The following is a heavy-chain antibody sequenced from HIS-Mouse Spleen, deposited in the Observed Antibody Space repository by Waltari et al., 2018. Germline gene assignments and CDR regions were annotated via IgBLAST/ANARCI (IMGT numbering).Heavy chain of an antibody. J-gene: IGHJ1*01. Sequence: EVQLVESGGGLVQPGGSLRLSCAASGFTFSSYWMHWVRQAPGKGLVWVSPVNSDGGSTRYTDAVKGRCPIPRDNAKNTLYLQMNSLRAEDTAVYYCARDGGGDYGDYVRAPEYFQHWGQGTLVTVSS. CDR1: GFTFSSYW. CDR2: VNSDGGST. V-gene: IGHV3-74*01. D-gene: IGHD4-17*01. CDR3: ARDGGGDYGDYVRAPEYFQH.